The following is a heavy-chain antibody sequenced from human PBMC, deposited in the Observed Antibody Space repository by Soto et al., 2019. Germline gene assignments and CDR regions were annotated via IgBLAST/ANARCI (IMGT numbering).Heavy chain of an antibody. Sequence: QLQLQESGPGLVKPSDTLSLTCTVSGGSISNNNYSWGWIRQPPGKGLEWIGCIYYSKSTYYNPSLKRRVTNYVVVSKNQFSLKMGAVTAADTAVYDGVRSPLKYGGQGTLVTVSS. CDR1: GGSISNNNYS. J-gene: IGHJ4*02. CDR3: VRSPLKY. V-gene: IGHV4-39*01. CDR2: IYYSKST.